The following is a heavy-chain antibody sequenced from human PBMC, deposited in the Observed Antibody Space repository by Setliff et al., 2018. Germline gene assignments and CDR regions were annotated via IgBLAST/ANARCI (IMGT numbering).Heavy chain of an antibody. J-gene: IGHJ6*03. CDR1: GGSISSYY. V-gene: IGHV4-4*07. Sequence: LSLTCTVSGGSISSYYWSWIRQPAGKGLEWIGHIYIGGSANYNPSLKSRVTMSIDTSKNQFSLKLNSVTAADMAVYYCAREQWLDPPGYYYMDVWAKETTVTVS. CDR2: IYIGGSA. CDR3: AREQWLDPPGYYYMDV. D-gene: IGHD6-19*01.